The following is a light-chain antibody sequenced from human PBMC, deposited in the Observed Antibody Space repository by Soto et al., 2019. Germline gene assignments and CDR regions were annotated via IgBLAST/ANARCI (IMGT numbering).Light chain of an antibody. Sequence: IRMTQAPTSVSAAIGDKVTITFPASQGISSWLAWYQQKPGKAPKLLIYAASSLQSGVPSRFSGSGSGTDFTLTISSLQPEDFATYYCQQSYTTPRITFGQGTRLEI. CDR2: AAS. CDR3: QQSYTTPRIT. CDR1: QGISSW. J-gene: IGKJ5*01. V-gene: IGKV1-12*01.